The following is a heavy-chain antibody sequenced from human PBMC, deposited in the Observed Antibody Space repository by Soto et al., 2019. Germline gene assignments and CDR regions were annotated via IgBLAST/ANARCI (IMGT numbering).Heavy chain of an antibody. J-gene: IGHJ4*02. CDR2: IRGSGDT. D-gene: IGHD6-19*01. Sequence: EVQLLESGGGLIQPGGSLRLSCAASGFTFGNYDMSWVRQAPGEGLVWVSGIRGSGDTYYADSFQGRFIISRDNSENTVYLQMNSLRAEDTAVYYCATISWSGGRFGGYWGQGTLVTVSS. CDR1: GFTFGNYD. CDR3: ATISWSGGRFGGY. V-gene: IGHV3-23*01.